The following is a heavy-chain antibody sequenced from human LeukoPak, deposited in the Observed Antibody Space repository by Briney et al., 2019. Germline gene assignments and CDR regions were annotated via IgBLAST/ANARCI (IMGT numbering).Heavy chain of an antibody. D-gene: IGHD5-18*01. CDR1: GFTFSSYE. J-gene: IGHJ4*02. V-gene: IGHV3-48*03. Sequence: PGGSLRLSCAASGFTFSSYEMNWVRQAPGKGLEWVSYISSSGSTIYYADSVKGRFTIPRDNAKNSLYLQMNSLRAEDTAVYYCARVRYSYGQREFDYWGQGTLVTVSS. CDR2: ISSSGSTI. CDR3: ARVRYSYGQREFDY.